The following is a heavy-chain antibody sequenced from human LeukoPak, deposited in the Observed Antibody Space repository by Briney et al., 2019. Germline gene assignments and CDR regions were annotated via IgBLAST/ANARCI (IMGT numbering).Heavy chain of an antibody. CDR1: GFIFNTYS. CDR2: ISDSGDNI. J-gene: IGHJ3*02. V-gene: IGHV3-48*04. CDR3: AREPTRISLLTYGPWDAYDI. D-gene: IGHD1-14*01. Sequence: GGSLRLSCAASGFIFNTYSMNWVRQAPGKGLEWISYISDSGDNIYSADSVKGRFTISRNNAENSPFLHMSSLRADDTAMYYCAREPTRISLLTYGPWDAYDIWGQGTMVTVSS.